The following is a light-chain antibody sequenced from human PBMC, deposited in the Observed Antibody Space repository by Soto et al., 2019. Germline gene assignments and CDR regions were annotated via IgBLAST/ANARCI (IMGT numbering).Light chain of an antibody. Sequence: QSALTQPPSVSAAPVQKVTISCSGSNSNIGNNYVSWYQQLPGAAPKLLIYENNKRPSGIPDRFSGSQSGTSATLGITGLQTGDEADYYCGTWDSCLGQGVFGGGTQLTVL. J-gene: IGLJ3*02. CDR1: NSNIGNNY. CDR2: ENN. CDR3: GTWDSCLGQGV. V-gene: IGLV1-51*02.